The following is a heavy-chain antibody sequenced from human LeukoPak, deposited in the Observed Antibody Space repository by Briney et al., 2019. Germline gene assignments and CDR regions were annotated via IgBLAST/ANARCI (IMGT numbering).Heavy chain of an antibody. CDR2: ISTYNDNT. CDR3: AREETYYDSSGTDI. Sequence: GASVKVSCKGSGYIFTSYGITWVRQAPGQGLEWMGWISTYNDNTAYAQKFQGRVTMTTDTSTSTAYMEMRSLTSDDTAVYYCAREETYYDSSGTDIWGQGTLVTVSS. J-gene: IGHJ4*02. CDR1: GYIFTSYG. D-gene: IGHD3-22*01. V-gene: IGHV1-18*01.